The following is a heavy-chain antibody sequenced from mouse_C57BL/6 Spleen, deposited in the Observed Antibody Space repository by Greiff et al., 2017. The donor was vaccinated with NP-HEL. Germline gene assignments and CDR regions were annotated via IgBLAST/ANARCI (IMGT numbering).Heavy chain of an antibody. CDR1: GFNIKNTY. CDR2: LDPANGNT. Sequence: VQLQQSVAELVRPGASVKLSCTASGFNIKNTYMHWVKQRPEQGLESIGRLDPANGNTKSAPKFQGKATLTADTASNTADLQLSSLTSEDTAIYYGAGGYGNVFNWADYWGQGTTLTVSS. D-gene: IGHD2-10*02. V-gene: IGHV14-3*01. CDR3: AGGYGNVFNWADY. J-gene: IGHJ2*01.